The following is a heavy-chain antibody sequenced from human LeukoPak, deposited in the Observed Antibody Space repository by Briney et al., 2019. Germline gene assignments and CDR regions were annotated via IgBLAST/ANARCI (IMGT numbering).Heavy chain of an antibody. CDR2: IKEDGSEK. D-gene: IGHD2-15*01. V-gene: IGHV3-7*01. CDR3: ARDQEGGAGSCYFDF. Sequence: SGGSQRLSCAASGFTFRDYWMRWVRQAPGKGLEWVANIKEDGSEKYYVDSVKGRFVISRDNAKNSLYLQMDSLRVDDTAIYYCARDQEGGAGSCYFDFWGQGALVTVST. J-gene: IGHJ4*02. CDR1: GFTFRDYW.